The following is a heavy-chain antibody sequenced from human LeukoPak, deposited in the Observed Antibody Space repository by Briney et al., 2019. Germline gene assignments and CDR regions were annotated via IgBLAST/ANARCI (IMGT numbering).Heavy chain of an antibody. Sequence: SGTLSLTCAVSGGSISSSNWWSWVRQPPGKGLEWIGEIYHSGSTNYNPSLKSRVTISADKSKNQFSLKLSSVTAADTAVYYCARSSGWYLYYFDYWGQGTLVTVSS. CDR3: ARSSGWYLYYFDY. CDR2: IYHSGST. V-gene: IGHV4-4*02. CDR1: GGSISSSNW. D-gene: IGHD6-19*01. J-gene: IGHJ4*02.